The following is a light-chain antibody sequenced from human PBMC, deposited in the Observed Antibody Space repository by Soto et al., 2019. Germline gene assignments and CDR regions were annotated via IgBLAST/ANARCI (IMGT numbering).Light chain of an antibody. J-gene: IGLJ1*01. CDR3: SSYTTTGSQA. CDR2: EVT. Sequence: QSVLAQPASVSGSPGQSITISCTGTSSDIGGYKHVSWYQQHPGEAPKLMIYEVTNRPSGVSYRFSGSKSGNTASLTISGLQAEDEADYSWSSYTTTGSQAFGGGTKVTV. CDR1: SSDIGGYKH. V-gene: IGLV2-14*01.